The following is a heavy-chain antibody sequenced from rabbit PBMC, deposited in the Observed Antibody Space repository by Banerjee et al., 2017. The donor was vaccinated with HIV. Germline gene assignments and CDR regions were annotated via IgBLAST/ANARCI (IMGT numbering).Heavy chain of an antibody. CDR1: GFSFSNKYV. J-gene: IGHJ4*01. CDR2: INTGSSGRT. Sequence: QQQLEESGGGLVKPEGSLTLSCTASGFSFSNKYVMCWVRQAPGKGLEWIACINTGSSGRTYYASWAKGRFTISKTSSTTVTLQMTSLTAADTATYFCARDLAGVIGWNFNLWGQGTLVTVS. CDR3: ARDLAGVIGWNFNL. V-gene: IGHV1S45*01. D-gene: IGHD4-1*01.